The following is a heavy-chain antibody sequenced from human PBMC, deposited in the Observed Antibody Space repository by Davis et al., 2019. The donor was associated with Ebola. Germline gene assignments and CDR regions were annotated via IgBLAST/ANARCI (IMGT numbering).Heavy chain of an antibody. CDR1: GGSISSSNW. Sequence: SCAVSGGSISSSNWWSWVRQPPGKGLEWIGEIYHSGSTNYNPSLKSRVTISVDTSKNQFSLKLSSVTAADTAVYYCAREEGLWFGESYYYYYGMDVWGQGTTVTVSS. J-gene: IGHJ6*02. CDR3: AREEGLWFGESYYYYYGMDV. D-gene: IGHD3-10*01. V-gene: IGHV4-4*02. CDR2: IYHSGST.